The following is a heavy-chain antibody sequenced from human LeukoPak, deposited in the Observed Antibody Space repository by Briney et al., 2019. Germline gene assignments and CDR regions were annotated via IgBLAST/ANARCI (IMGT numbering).Heavy chain of an antibody. CDR2: VYSGGSI. D-gene: IGHD6-19*01. CDR1: GNSISSYY. J-gene: IGHJ4*02. V-gene: IGHV3-53*04. Sequence: ETLSLTCNVFGNSISSYYWSWVRQAPGKGLEWVSLVYSGGSIYYADSVKGRFTTSRHNSNNTLDLQMNSLRTEDTAMYYCARSYNSAWLDYWGQGTLVTVSS. CDR3: ARSYNSAWLDY.